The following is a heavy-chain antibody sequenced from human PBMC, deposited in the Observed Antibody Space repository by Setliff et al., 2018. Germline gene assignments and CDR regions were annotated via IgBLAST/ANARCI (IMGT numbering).Heavy chain of an antibody. CDR2: ISAYNGNT. Sequence: ASVKVSCKASGYTFTSYGISWVRQAPGQGLEWMGWISAYNGNTNYAQKFQGRVTITADESTSTAYMELSSLRSEDTAVYYCASHDGSYVTESDLPTDYWGQGTLVTVSS. CDR1: GYTFTSYG. V-gene: IGHV1-18*01. CDR3: ASHDGSYVTESDLPTDY. J-gene: IGHJ4*02. D-gene: IGHD1-26*01.